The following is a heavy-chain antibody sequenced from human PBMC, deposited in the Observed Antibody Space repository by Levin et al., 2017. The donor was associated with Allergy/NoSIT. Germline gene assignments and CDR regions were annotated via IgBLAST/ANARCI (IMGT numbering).Heavy chain of an antibody. J-gene: IGHJ4*02. V-gene: IGHV3-33*01. CDR2: IWYDGGNK. Sequence: AGGSLRLSCAASGFTFSSYGMHWVRQAPGKGLEWVAVIWYDGGNKYYADSVKGRFTISRDNSKNTLYLEMNSLRAEETAVYYCARLGSGWSIDYWGQGTLVTVSS. CDR1: GFTFSSYG. CDR3: ARLGSGWSIDY. D-gene: IGHD6-19*01.